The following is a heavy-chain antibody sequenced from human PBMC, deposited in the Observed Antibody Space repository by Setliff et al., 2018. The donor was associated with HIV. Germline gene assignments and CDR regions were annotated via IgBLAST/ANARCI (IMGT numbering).Heavy chain of an antibody. D-gene: IGHD2-8*01. CDR1: GYTFTTYS. J-gene: IGHJ4*02. V-gene: IGHV1-3*01. CDR3: ARDRRWGANGALGAGDY. Sequence: ASVKVSCKASGYTFTTYSLHWVRQAPGQSLEWMGWINVGNGDTKYSQDLQGRITITRDTSANTAYMELSRLRSDDTAVYYCARDRRWGANGALGAGDYWGQGTLVTVSS. CDR2: INVGNGDT.